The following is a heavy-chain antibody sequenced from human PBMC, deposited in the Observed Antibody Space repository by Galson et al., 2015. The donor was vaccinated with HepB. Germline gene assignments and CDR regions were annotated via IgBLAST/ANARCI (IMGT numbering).Heavy chain of an antibody. CDR1: GFTFSSYA. J-gene: IGHJ3*02. Sequence: SLRLSCAASGFTFSSYAMHWVRQAPGKGLEYVSAISSNGGSTYYADSVKGRFTISRDNSKNTLYLQMGSLRAEDMAVYYCAKGYCSSTSCFDDAFDIWGQGTMVTVSS. CDR3: AKGYCSSTSCFDDAFDI. CDR2: ISSNGGST. V-gene: IGHV3-64*02. D-gene: IGHD2-2*01.